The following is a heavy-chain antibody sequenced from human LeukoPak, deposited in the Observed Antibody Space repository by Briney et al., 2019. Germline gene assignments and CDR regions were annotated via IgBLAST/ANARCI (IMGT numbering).Heavy chain of an antibody. CDR1: GGSFSGYY. D-gene: IGHD6-6*01. V-gene: IGHV4-34*12. CDR3: ARDGSTRLVRGKWFDP. CDR2: IIHSGST. J-gene: IGHJ5*02. Sequence: PSETLSLTCAVYGGSFSGYYWSWIRQPPGKGLEWIGEIIHSGSTNYNPSLKSRVTISVDKSKNQFSLNLSSVTAADTAVYYCARDGSTRLVRGKWFDPWGQGTLVTVSS.